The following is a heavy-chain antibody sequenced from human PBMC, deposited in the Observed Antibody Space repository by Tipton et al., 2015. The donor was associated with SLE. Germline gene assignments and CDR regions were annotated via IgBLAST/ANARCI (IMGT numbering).Heavy chain of an antibody. D-gene: IGHD6-6*01. V-gene: IGHV3-7*03. CDR3: AKGGILAAPGGGMDV. CDR1: GFTFSSYW. CDR2: IKQDGSEK. J-gene: IGHJ6*02. Sequence: GSLRLSCAASGFTFSSYWMSWVRQAPGKGLEWVANIKQDGSEKYYVDSVKGRFTISRDNAKNSLYLQMNSLRAEDTALYYCAKGGILAAPGGGMDVWGQGTTVTVSS.